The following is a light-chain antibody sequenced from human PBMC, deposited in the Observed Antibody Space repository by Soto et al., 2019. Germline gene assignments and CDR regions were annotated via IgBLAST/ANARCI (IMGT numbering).Light chain of an antibody. CDR1: QSVNSKF. CDR3: QHNDGPPFT. CDR2: CVS. Sequence: EIVLTQSPGTLSLSPGERATLSCRASQSVNSKFLAWYQQKPGQAPSLLIYCVSSRATGIPDRFSGSGSGTDFTLIISRLEPEDFGVYYCQHNDGPPFTFGPGTKVDIK. V-gene: IGKV3-20*01. J-gene: IGKJ3*01.